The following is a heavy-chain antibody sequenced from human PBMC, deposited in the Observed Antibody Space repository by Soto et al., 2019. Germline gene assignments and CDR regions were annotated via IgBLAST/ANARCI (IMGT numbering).Heavy chain of an antibody. D-gene: IGHD2-15*01. V-gene: IGHV1-2*02. CDR3: ARDLAKGGGSAGFDY. CDR1: GYTFTGYY. CDR2: INPNSGGT. J-gene: IGHJ4*03. Sequence: GASVKVSCKASGYTFTGYYIHWVRQAPGQGLEWMGWINPNSGGTKYPQKFQGRVTMARDTSISTVYMSLTGLKSDDTAVYFCARDLAKGGGSAGFDYWGQGTTVTVSS.